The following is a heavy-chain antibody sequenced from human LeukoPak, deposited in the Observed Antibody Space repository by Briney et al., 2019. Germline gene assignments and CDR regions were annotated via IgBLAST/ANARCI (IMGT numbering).Heavy chain of an antibody. CDR3: ARDRNTDFWSGYYTNYFDY. CDR1: GFTFSTYN. D-gene: IGHD3-3*01. CDR2: ITSSSTYI. Sequence: PGGSLRLSCAASGFTFSTYNMNWVRQAPGKGLEWVSSITSSSTYIYYADSVKGRFTISRDNAKNSLYLQMNSLRAEDTAVYYCARDRNTDFWSGYYTNYFDYWGQGTLVTVSS. V-gene: IGHV3-21*01. J-gene: IGHJ4*02.